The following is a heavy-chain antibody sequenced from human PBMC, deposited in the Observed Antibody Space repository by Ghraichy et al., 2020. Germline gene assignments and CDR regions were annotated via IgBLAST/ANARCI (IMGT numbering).Heavy chain of an antibody. Sequence: GGSLRLSCAASGFTFSSYSMNWVRQAPGKGLEWVSSISSSSSYIYYADSVKGRFTISRDNAKNSLYLQMNSLRAEDTAVYYCARDQRVWGWELPQYYFDYWGQGTLVTVSS. CDR3: ARDQRVWGWELPQYYFDY. CDR1: GFTFSSYS. D-gene: IGHD1-26*01. J-gene: IGHJ4*02. CDR2: ISSSSSYI. V-gene: IGHV3-21*01.